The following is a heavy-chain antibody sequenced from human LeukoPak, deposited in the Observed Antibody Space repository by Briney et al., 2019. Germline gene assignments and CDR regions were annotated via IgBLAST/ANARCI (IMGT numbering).Heavy chain of an antibody. V-gene: IGHV3-11*03. CDR1: GFTFSDYY. J-gene: IGHJ4*02. CDR2: ISSSSSYT. Sequence: GGSLRLSCAASGFTFSDYYMSWIRQAPGKGLEWVSYISSSSSYTNYADSVKGRFTISRDNAKNSLYLQMNSLRAEDTAVYYCARGYCSTTSCLGGYWGQGTLVTVSS. CDR3: ARGYCSTTSCLGGY. D-gene: IGHD2-2*01.